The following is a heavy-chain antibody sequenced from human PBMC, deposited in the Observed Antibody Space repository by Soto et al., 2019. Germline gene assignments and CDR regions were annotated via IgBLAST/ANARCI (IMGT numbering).Heavy chain of an antibody. CDR3: ARDLSYYLDSSDRPGAFDI. Sequence: QVQLVQSGAEVKKPGASVKVSCKASGYTFTNNGISWVRQAPGQGLEWMGWISAYNGDTNYAQKLQGRVTMTTDTSTSTAYVALRSLRSDDTAVHYCARDLSYYLDSSDRPGAFDIWGRWTMVTVSS. J-gene: IGHJ3*02. CDR1: GYTFTNNG. CDR2: ISAYNGDT. D-gene: IGHD3-22*01. V-gene: IGHV1-18*04.